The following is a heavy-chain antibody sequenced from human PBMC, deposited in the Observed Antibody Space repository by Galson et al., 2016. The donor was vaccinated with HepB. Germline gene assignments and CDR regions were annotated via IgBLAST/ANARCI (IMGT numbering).Heavy chain of an antibody. CDR3: AKPYTSGWLTSFDH. J-gene: IGHJ4*02. Sequence: SLRLSCAASGFTFSNYSMNWVRQAPGKGLEWIASISLSGSTTYYADSVKGRFTISRDNSKSTLYLEMNSLRTEDTAIYYCAKPYTSGWLTSFDHWGQGTLVSVSS. D-gene: IGHD6-19*01. V-gene: IGHV3-23*01. CDR2: ISLSGSTT. CDR1: GFTFSNYS.